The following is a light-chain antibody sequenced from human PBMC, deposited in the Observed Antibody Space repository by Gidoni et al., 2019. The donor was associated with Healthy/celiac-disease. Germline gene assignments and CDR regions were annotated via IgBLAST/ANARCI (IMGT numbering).Light chain of an antibody. CDR1: QSVSSSS. CDR3: QQYGSSPRT. CDR2: GAS. V-gene: IGKV3-20*01. Sequence: IVLTPSLGTLSLSSGERATLSCRASQSVSSSSLAWYQQKPGKAPRLRIYGASSRATGIPDRFSGSGSGTDFTLTISRLEPEDFAVYYCQQYGSSPRTFGQGTKVEIK. J-gene: IGKJ1*01.